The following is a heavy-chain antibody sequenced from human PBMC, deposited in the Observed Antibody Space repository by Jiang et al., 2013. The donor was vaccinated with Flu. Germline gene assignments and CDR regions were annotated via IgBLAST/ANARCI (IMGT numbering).Heavy chain of an antibody. CDR1: SSYA. CDR3: ARDQGRWELSRYYGMDV. J-gene: IGHJ6*02. V-gene: IGHV3-30-3*01. D-gene: IGHD1-26*01. Sequence: SSYAMHWVRQAPGKGLEWVAVISYDGSNKYYADSVKGRFTISRDNSKNTLYLQMNSLRAEDTAVYYCARDQGRWELSRYYGMDVWGQGTTVTVSS. CDR2: ISYDGSNK.